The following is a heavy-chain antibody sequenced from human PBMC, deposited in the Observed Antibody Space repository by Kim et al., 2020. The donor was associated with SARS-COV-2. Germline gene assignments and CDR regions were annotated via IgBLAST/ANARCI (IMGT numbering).Heavy chain of an antibody. Sequence: GESLKISCKGSGYSFTSYWIGWVHQMPGKGLEWMGIIYPGDSDTRYSPSFQGQVTISADRSISTAYLQWSSLKASDTAMYYCARYSVGTDWYNWFDPWGQGTLVTVSS. J-gene: IGHJ5*02. CDR2: IYPGDSDT. V-gene: IGHV5-51*07. D-gene: IGHD3-9*01. CDR3: ARYSVGTDWYNWFDP. CDR1: GYSFTSYW.